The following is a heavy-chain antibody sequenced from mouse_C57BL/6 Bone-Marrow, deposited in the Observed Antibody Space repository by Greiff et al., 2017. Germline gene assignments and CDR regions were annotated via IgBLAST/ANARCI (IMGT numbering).Heavy chain of an antibody. J-gene: IGHJ4*01. Sequence: DVQLQESVAELVRPGASVKLSCTASGFNIQNTYMHWVKQRPEQGLEWIGRIDPANGNTKYAPKFQGKATITADTSSNTAYLQLSSLTAEDTAIYYCAPDPSMDYWGQGTSVTVSS. CDR3: APDPSMDY. V-gene: IGHV14-3*01. CDR1: GFNIQNTY. CDR2: IDPANGNT.